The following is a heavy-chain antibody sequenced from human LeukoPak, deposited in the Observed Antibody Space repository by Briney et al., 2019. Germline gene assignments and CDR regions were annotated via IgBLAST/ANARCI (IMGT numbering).Heavy chain of an antibody. V-gene: IGHV3-74*01. CDR1: GFTFSSYW. J-gene: IGHJ4*02. CDR2: ISSDGSTT. CDR3: ARRGGSYNDY. D-gene: IGHD1-26*01. Sequence: PGGSLRLSCAASGFTFSSYWMHWVRQAPGKGLVWVSRISSDGSTTSYTDSVKGRFTISRDNAKNTLYLQMSSLRAEDTAVYYCARRGGSYNDYWGQGTIVPVSS.